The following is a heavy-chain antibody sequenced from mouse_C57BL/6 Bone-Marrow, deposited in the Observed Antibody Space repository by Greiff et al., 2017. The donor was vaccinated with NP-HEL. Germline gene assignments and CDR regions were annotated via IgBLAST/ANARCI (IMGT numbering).Heavy chain of an antibody. D-gene: IGHD1-1*01. CDR3: ARRTVYYYFDY. Sequence: EVQGVESGGGLVQPGGSLSLSCAASGFTFTDYYMSWVRQPPGKALEWLGFIRNKANGYTTEYSASVKGRFTISRDNSQSILYLQMNALRDEDSATYYCARRTVYYYFDYWGQGTTLTVSS. J-gene: IGHJ2*01. V-gene: IGHV7-3*01. CDR1: GFTFTDYY. CDR2: IRNKANGYTT.